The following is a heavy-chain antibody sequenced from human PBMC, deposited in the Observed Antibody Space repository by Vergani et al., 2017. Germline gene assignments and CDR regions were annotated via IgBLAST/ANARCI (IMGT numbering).Heavy chain of an antibody. CDR2: IKQDGSEK. CDR1: GFTFSSYA. Sequence: EVQLLESGGGLVQPGGSLRLSCAASGFTFSSYAMSWVRQAPGKGLEWVANIKQDGSEKYYVDSVKGRFTISRDNAKNSLYLQMNSLRAEDTAVYYCARGRFYSGSYLDYWGQGTLVTVSS. J-gene: IGHJ4*02. V-gene: IGHV3-7*01. CDR3: ARGRFYSGSYLDY. D-gene: IGHD1-26*01.